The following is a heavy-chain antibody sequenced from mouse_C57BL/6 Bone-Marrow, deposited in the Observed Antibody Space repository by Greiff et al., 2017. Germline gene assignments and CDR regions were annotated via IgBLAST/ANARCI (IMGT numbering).Heavy chain of an antibody. Sequence: DVMLVESGGDLVKPGGSLKLSCAASGFTFSSYGMSWVRQTPDKRLEWVATISSGGSYTYYPDSVKGRFTISRDNAKNTLYLQMSSLKSEDTAMYYCARHALITTVVENFDYWGQGTTLTVSS. D-gene: IGHD1-1*01. CDR1: GFTFSSYG. J-gene: IGHJ2*01. V-gene: IGHV5-6*02. CDR2: ISSGGSYT. CDR3: ARHALITTVVENFDY.